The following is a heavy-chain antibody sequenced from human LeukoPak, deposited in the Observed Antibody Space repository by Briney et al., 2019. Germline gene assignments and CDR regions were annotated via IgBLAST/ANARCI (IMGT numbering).Heavy chain of an antibody. V-gene: IGHV3-21*01. D-gene: IGHD3-10*02. J-gene: IGHJ6*04. CDR2: ITSSSSYI. Sequence: GGSLRLSCAASGFTVSSNYMSWVRQAPGKGLEWVSSITSSSSYIYYGDPVKGRFTISRDNAKNSLYLQMNSLRAEDTAVYYCAELGITMIGGVWGKGTTVTISS. CDR1: GFTVSSNY. CDR3: AELGITMIGGV.